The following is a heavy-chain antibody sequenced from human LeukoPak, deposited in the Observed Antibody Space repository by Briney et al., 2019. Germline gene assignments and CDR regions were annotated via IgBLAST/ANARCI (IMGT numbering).Heavy chain of an antibody. CDR2: IHHEGST. Sequence: SGTLSLTCGVSGGSISSGIRWSWVRQPPGKGLEWIGEIHHEGSTKYSPSLKSRVTISVDKSKNQFSLKLNSVTAADTAVYYCTAQGGWYIDYWGQGTLVTVPS. J-gene: IGHJ4*02. CDR3: TAQGGWYIDY. CDR1: GGSISSGIR. V-gene: IGHV4-4*02. D-gene: IGHD6-19*01.